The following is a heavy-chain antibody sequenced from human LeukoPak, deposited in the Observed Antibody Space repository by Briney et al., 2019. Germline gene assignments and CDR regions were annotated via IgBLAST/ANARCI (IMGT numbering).Heavy chain of an antibody. Sequence: GGPLDLSCPAPGFPFITYTMTWVRQAPGKGLEWVSYISSSSSTIYYADSVKGRFTISRDNSKNTLYLQMNSLRAEDTAVFHCAKDGYDGSGAYIDYWGQGTLVTVSS. V-gene: IGHV3-48*01. CDR3: AKDGYDGSGAYIDY. J-gene: IGHJ4*02. D-gene: IGHD3-22*01. CDR2: ISSSSSTI. CDR1: GFPFITYT.